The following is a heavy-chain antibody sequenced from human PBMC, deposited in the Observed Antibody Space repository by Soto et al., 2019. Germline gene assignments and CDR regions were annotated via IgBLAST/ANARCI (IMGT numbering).Heavy chain of an antibody. Sequence: GGSLSLSCAASGFPFSSYGMHWVRQAPGKGLEWVAVISYDGSNKYYADSVKGRFTISRDNSKNTLYLQMNSLRAEDTAVYYCAKDRFLIAAAGTFDYWGQGTLVT. CDR3: AKDRFLIAAAGTFDY. V-gene: IGHV3-30*18. D-gene: IGHD6-13*01. CDR2: ISYDGSNK. J-gene: IGHJ4*02. CDR1: GFPFSSYG.